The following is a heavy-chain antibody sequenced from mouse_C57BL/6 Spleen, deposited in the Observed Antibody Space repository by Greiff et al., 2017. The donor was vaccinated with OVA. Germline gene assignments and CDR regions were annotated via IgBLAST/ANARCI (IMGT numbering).Heavy chain of an antibody. V-gene: IGHV2-2*01. Sequence: VQLVESGPGLVQPSQSLSIPCTVSGFSLPSYGVHWVRQSPGKGLEWLGVLLSGGSTDSTAAFISSLSLSKDNSKRQVFIEMNSLQADDTAIYYCARNGRGDYEEFAYWGQGTLVTVSA. CDR2: LLSGGST. CDR1: GFSLPSYG. D-gene: IGHD2-4*01. CDR3: ARNGRGDYEEFAY. J-gene: IGHJ3*01.